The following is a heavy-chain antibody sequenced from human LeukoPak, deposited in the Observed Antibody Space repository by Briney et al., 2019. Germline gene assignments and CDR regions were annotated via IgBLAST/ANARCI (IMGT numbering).Heavy chain of an antibody. CDR2: IYSGGST. CDR3: VKGWLLYGFDI. Sequence: PGGSLRLSCAASGFTISNNYMNWVRQAPGKGLEWVSVIYSGGSTYYADSVKGRFSISRDNSKNTLYMQMNSLGAEDTAVYYCVKGWLLYGFDIWGQGTMVTVSS. CDR1: GFTISNNY. V-gene: IGHV3-53*01. D-gene: IGHD3-3*01. J-gene: IGHJ3*02.